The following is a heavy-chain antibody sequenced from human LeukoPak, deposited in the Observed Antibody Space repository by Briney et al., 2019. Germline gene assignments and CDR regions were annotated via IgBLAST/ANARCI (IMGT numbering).Heavy chain of an antibody. D-gene: IGHD3-10*01. CDR2: ISYDGSNK. J-gene: IGHJ5*02. V-gene: IGHV3-30*04. CDR3: ARDQLVWFGELLRWSWFDP. CDR1: GFTFSSYA. Sequence: PGRSLRLSCAASGFTFSSYAMHWVRQAPGKGLEWVAVISYDGSNKYYADSVKGRFTISRDNSKNTLYLQMNSLRAEDTAVYYCARDQLVWFGELLRWSWFDPWGQGTLVTVSS.